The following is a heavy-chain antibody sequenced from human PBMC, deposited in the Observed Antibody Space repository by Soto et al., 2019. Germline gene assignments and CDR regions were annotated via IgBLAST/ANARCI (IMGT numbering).Heavy chain of an antibody. J-gene: IGHJ6*02. CDR3: ATGLAMVRGANYYYYGMDV. CDR2: IVVGSGNT. D-gene: IGHD3-10*01. Sequence: XVKVSCKASGFTFTSSAVQWVRQARGQRLEWIGWIVVGSGNTNYAQKFQERVTITRDMSTSTAYMELSSLRSEDTAVYYCATGLAMVRGANYYYYGMDVWGQETTVTVSS. V-gene: IGHV1-58*01. CDR1: GFTFTSSA.